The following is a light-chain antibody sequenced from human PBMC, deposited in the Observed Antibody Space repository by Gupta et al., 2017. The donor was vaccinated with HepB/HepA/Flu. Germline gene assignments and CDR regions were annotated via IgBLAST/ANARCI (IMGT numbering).Light chain of an antibody. CDR1: ALPKQY. V-gene: IGLV3-25*03. CDR3: QSADSSGTYVV. J-gene: IGLJ2*01. Sequence: HELTQPPAVSVSPGQTARIHCPGDALPKQYAYWYQQKPGQAPVLVIYKDSERPSGIPERFSGSSSGTTVTLTISGVQAEGEADYYCQSADSSGTYVVFGGGTKLTVL. CDR2: KDS.